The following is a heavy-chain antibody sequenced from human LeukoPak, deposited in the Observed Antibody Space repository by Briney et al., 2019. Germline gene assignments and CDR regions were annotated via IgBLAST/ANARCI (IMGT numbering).Heavy chain of an antibody. V-gene: IGHV3-30*04. CDR1: GFTFSSYA. Sequence: PGGSLRLSCAASGFTFSSYAMHWVRQAPGKGLEWVAVISYDGSNKYYADSVKGRFTISRDNSKNTLYLQMNSLRAEDTAVYYCARDWGIAAALDYWGQGTLVTVSS. CDR2: ISYDGSNK. CDR3: ARDWGIAAALDY. D-gene: IGHD6-13*01. J-gene: IGHJ4*02.